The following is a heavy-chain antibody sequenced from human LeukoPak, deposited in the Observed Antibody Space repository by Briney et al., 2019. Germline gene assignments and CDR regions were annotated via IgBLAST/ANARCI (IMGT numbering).Heavy chain of an antibody. CDR1: GFTFSSYW. J-gene: IGHJ6*02. CDR2: INHNGNVN. V-gene: IGHV3-7*03. Sequence: GGSLRLSCAASGFTFSSYWMNWARQAPGKGLEWVASINHNGNVNYYVDSVKGRFTISRDNAKNSLYLQMSNLRAEDTAVYFCERGGGLDVWGQGATVTVSS. D-gene: IGHD3-16*01. CDR3: ERGGGLDV.